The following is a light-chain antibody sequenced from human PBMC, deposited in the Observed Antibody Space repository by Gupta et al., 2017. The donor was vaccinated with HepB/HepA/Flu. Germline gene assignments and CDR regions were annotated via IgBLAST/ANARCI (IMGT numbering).Light chain of an antibody. V-gene: IGLV1-47*01. Sequence: QSVLTQPPSASGTPGQRVTLSCSGSSSNLGSHYIAWYQQLPGTAPKLLIYKSNQRHSGVPERFSGSKSVTSASLSISGLRSEDEADYYFSAWDNSLTGWMFGGGTKLTVL. J-gene: IGLJ3*02. CDR2: KSN. CDR1: SSNLGSHY. CDR3: SAWDNSLTGWM.